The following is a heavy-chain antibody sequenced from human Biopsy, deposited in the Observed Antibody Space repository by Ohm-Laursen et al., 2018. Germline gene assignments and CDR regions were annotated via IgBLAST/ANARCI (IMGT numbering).Heavy chain of an antibody. CDR1: GFTLSNYG. CDR2: VSSDGKNK. D-gene: IGHD1-26*01. Sequence: RSLRLSCAASGFTLSNYGMHWVRQAPGRGLEWVAAVSSDGKNKHYADSVQGRFTISRDNSKNTVDLQMNSLRAEDTAVYYCEKGLYSGSYYYDSWGQGTLVTVSS. V-gene: IGHV3-30*18. J-gene: IGHJ4*02. CDR3: EKGLYSGSYYYDS.